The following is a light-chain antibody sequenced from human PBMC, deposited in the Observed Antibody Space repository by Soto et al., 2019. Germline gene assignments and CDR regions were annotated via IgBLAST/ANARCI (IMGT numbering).Light chain of an antibody. Sequence: DIQMTQSPSSLSASVGDRVTITCQASQDISHFLTWYQQKPGKAPKLLIYDASVLETGIPSRFSGSRSGRDFTFTISSLQPEDSATYYCQQYDNLPYTFGQGTKLEIK. CDR2: DAS. CDR3: QQYDNLPYT. J-gene: IGKJ2*01. V-gene: IGKV1-33*01. CDR1: QDISHF.